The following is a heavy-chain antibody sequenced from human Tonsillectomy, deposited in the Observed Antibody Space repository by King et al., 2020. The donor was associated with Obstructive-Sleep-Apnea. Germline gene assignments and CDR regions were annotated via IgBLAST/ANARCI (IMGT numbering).Heavy chain of an antibody. V-gene: IGHV3-30*18. CDR1: GFTFSNYG. Sequence: VQLVESRGGVVQPGRSLRLSCAASGFTFSNYGMHWVRQAPGKGLEWVAVISYDGNNKFYADSVQGRFTISRDNSNNTLYLQMKSLRTEDTAVYYCAKDLYSGYGTDSWGQGTLVTVSS. CDR3: AKDLYSGYGTDS. CDR2: ISYDGNNK. J-gene: IGHJ4*02. D-gene: IGHD5-12*01.